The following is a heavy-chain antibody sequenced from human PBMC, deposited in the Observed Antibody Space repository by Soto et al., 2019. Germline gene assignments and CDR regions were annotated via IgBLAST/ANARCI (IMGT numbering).Heavy chain of an antibody. CDR1: GGSISSSSYY. D-gene: IGHD1-26*01. Sequence: QLQLQESGPGLVKPSETLSLTCTVSGGSISSSSYYWGWIRQPPGKGLEWIGSIYYSGSTYYNPSLKSRVTISVDTSKNQFSLKLSSVTAADTAVYYCARQGVLSIVGATRNLFDYWGQGTLVTVSS. CDR2: IYYSGST. V-gene: IGHV4-39*01. CDR3: ARQGVLSIVGATRNLFDY. J-gene: IGHJ4*02.